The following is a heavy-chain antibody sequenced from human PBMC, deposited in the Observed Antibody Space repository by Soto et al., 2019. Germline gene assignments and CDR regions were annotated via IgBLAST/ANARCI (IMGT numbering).Heavy chain of an antibody. J-gene: IGHJ4*02. D-gene: IGHD4-4*01. CDR1: GGTFSRYP. CDR2: IIPIFGTI. Sequence: QVQLVQSGAEVKKVGSSVKVSCKASGGTFSRYPIAWVRQAPGHGLEWMGQIIPIFGTISHAQTFQGRITITADESTSTAYMELSSLRSDDTAVYYCARPRTVAATKGYDYWGQGTLVTVSS. CDR3: ARPRTVAATKGYDY. V-gene: IGHV1-69*01.